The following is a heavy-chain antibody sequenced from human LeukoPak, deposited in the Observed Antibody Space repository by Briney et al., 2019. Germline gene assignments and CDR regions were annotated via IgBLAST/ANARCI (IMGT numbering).Heavy chain of an antibody. CDR3: ARHPLYYYDSSGPFDY. CDR2: IYYSGST. J-gene: IGHJ4*02. CDR1: GGSISSSSYY. V-gene: IGHV4-39*01. D-gene: IGHD3-22*01. Sequence: SETLSLTCTVSGGSISSSSYYWGWIRQPPGKGLEWIGSIYYSGSTYYNPSLKSRVTISVDTSKNQFSLKLSSVTAADTAVYYCARHPLYYYDSSGPFDYWGQGTLVTVSS.